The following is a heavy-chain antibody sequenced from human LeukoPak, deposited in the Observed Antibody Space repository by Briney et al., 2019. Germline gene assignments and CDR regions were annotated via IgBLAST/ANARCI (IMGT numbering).Heavy chain of an antibody. CDR2: IYTSGST. CDR1: GVSLSTYY. V-gene: IGHV4-4*07. Sequence: SETLSLTCTVSGVSLSTYYWSWIRQPAGKGLEWIGRIYTSGSTNYNPSLKSRVTMSVDTSKNQFSLKLGSVTAAGTAVYYCARGGSSSAYYYYYMDVWGKGTTVTVSS. J-gene: IGHJ6*03. CDR3: ARGGSSSAYYYYYMDV. D-gene: IGHD6-6*01.